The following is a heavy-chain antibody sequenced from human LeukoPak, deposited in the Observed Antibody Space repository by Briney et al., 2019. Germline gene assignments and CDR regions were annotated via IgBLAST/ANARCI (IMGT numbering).Heavy chain of an antibody. CDR1: GYSLTSHY. Sequence: ASVKVSCKASGYSLTSHYMHWVRQAPGQGLEWLGLINPSGSSTLYAQKFQGRVTMTRDMSTTTDYMELSSLRSEDTAVYYCARDLDSSSSDYWGQGTLVTVSS. J-gene: IGHJ4*02. CDR3: ARDLDSSSSDY. CDR2: INPSGSST. V-gene: IGHV1-46*01. D-gene: IGHD6-6*01.